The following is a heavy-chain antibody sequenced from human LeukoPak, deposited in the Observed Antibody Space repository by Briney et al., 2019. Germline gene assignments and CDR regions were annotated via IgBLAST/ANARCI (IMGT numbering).Heavy chain of an antibody. J-gene: IGHJ4*02. D-gene: IGHD3-3*01. CDR1: GGSISSYY. Sequence: PSETLSLTCTVSGGSISSYYWSWIKQPAGKGLEWIGRIYTSGSTNYNPSLKSRVTMSVDTSKNQFSLKLSSVTAADTAVYYCAREIFGVAFYYFDYWGQGTLVTVSS. CDR2: IYTSGST. V-gene: IGHV4-4*07. CDR3: AREIFGVAFYYFDY.